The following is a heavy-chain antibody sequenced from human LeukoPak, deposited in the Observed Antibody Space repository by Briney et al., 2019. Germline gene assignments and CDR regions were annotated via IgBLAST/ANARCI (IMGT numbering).Heavy chain of an antibody. Sequence: ASVKVSCKASGYTFTSYDINWVRQATGQGLEWMGWMNPNSGNTGYARKFQGRVTMTRNTSISTAYMELSSLRSEDTAVYYCARGARGYSYGYKVPDFDYWGQGTLVTVSS. CDR1: GYTFTSYD. J-gene: IGHJ4*02. V-gene: IGHV1-8*01. D-gene: IGHD5-18*01. CDR3: ARGARGYSYGYKVPDFDY. CDR2: MNPNSGNT.